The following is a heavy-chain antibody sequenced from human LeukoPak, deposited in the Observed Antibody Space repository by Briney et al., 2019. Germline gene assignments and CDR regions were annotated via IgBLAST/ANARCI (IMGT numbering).Heavy chain of an antibody. CDR3: ARRYHYDSSGYQFDY. CDR1: GFTFRTYW. D-gene: IGHD3-22*01. CDR2: IDAEGTTT. V-gene: IGHV3-74*01. J-gene: IGHJ4*02. Sequence: QPGRSLRLSCAASGFTFRTYWMHWVRQAPGKGLVWVSRIDAEGTTTTYADSVKGRFTIPRGNAKNTLYLQMNSLRAGDTAVYYCARRYHYDSSGYQFDYWGQGTLVTVSS.